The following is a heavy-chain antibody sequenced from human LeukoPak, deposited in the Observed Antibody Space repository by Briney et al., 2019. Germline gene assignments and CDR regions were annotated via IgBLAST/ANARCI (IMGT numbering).Heavy chain of an antibody. D-gene: IGHD6-19*01. CDR1: GYPFIAYS. CDR2: IHGGDSDT. V-gene: IGHV5-51*01. Sequence: GESLKISCKGSGYPFIAYSIGCVRQMPGKGLEWVGIIHGGDSDTRYSPSFEGQVTISADKSISTAYLQWSSLKASDTAMYYCTRYVAADPSDYWGQGTLVTVSS. J-gene: IGHJ4*02. CDR3: TRYVAADPSDY.